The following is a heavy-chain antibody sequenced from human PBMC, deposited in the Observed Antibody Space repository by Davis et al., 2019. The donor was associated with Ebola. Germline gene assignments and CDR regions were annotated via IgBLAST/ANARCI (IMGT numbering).Heavy chain of an antibody. J-gene: IGHJ4*02. CDR3: ARGTTSWELQY. CDR2: INHSGST. D-gene: IGHD1-26*01. CDR1: GGSFSGYY. Sequence: PSETLSLTCAVYGGSFSGYYWSWIRQPPGKGLEWIGEINHSGSTNYNPSLKSRVTISIDTSKNQFSLKLSSVTAADTAVYYCARGTTSWELQYWGQGTLVTVSS. V-gene: IGHV4-34*01.